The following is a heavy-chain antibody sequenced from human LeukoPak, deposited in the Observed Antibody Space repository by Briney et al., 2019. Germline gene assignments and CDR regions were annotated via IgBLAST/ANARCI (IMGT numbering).Heavy chain of an antibody. Sequence: TGGSLRLSCAASGFTFSNFAMSWIRQAPGKGLEWVSYISGSTTYTNYADSVKGRFTISRDNAKNSLYLQMSSLRAEDTAVYFCARIRGSYYLDYWGQGTLVTVSS. CDR2: ISGSTTYT. J-gene: IGHJ4*02. CDR3: ARIRGSYYLDY. CDR1: GFTFSNFA. V-gene: IGHV3-11*06. D-gene: IGHD6-13*01.